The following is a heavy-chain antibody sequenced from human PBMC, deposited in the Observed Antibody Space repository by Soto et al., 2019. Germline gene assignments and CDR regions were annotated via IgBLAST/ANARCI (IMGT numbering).Heavy chain of an antibody. CDR1: GFTFSSYW. Sequence: PGGSLRLSCAASGFTFSSYWMSWVRQAPGKGLEWVANIKQDGSEKYYVDSVKGRFTISRDNAKNSLYLQMNSLRAEDTAVYYCARGHYYDSSGYWYFDYWGQGTLVTVSS. J-gene: IGHJ4*02. CDR2: IKQDGSEK. V-gene: IGHV3-7*05. CDR3: ARGHYYDSSGYWYFDY. D-gene: IGHD3-22*01.